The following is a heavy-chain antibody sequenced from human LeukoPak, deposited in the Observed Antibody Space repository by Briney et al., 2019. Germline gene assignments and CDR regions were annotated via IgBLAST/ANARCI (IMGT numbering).Heavy chain of an antibody. CDR2: ISYSGST. D-gene: IGHD3-22*01. V-gene: IGHV4-59*01. CDR1: GGSISSNY. CDR3: ARGTYYYDSSGYYYSYYGMDV. Sequence: PSETLSLTCTVSGGSISSNYWSWIRQPPGKGLEWIGYISYSGSTNYNPSLKSRVTISVDTSKNQFSLKLSSVTAADTAVYYCARGTYYYDSSGYYYSYYGMDVWGQGTTVTVSS. J-gene: IGHJ6*02.